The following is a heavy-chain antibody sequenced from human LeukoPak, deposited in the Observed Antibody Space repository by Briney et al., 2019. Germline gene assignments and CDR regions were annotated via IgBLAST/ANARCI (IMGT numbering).Heavy chain of an antibody. J-gene: IGHJ4*02. Sequence: ASVKVSCKASGYTFTSYYMHWVRQAPGQGLEWMGIINPSGGSTSYAQTLQGRVTMTTDTSTSTAYMELRSLRSDDTAVYYCARNMGHRLVGTTNYFDYWGQGTLVTVSS. CDR3: ARNMGHRLVGTTNYFDY. CDR1: GYTFTSYY. CDR2: INPSGGST. V-gene: IGHV1-46*01. D-gene: IGHD1-26*01.